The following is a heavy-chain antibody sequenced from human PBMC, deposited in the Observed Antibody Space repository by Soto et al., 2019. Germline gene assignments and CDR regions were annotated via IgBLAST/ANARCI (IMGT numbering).Heavy chain of an antibody. CDR3: TRHDSNYDFWSGSPPRYGMDV. CDR2: IRSKANSYAT. Sequence: EVQLVESGGGLVQPGGSLKLSCAASGFTFSGSAMHWVRQASGKGLEWVGRIRSKANSYATAYAASVKGRFTISRDDSKNTAYLQMNILKTEDTAVYYCTRHDSNYDFWSGSPPRYGMDVWGQGTTVTVSS. V-gene: IGHV3-73*01. J-gene: IGHJ6*02. D-gene: IGHD3-3*01. CDR1: GFTFSGSA.